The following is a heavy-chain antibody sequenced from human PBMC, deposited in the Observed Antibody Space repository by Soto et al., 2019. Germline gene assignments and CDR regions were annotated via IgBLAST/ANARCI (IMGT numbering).Heavy chain of an antibody. CDR2: ISYDGSNK. D-gene: IGHD1-26*01. J-gene: IGHJ4*02. CDR1: GFTFSRYG. V-gene: IGHV3-30*18. CDR3: AKDSSPVVGATTFDY. Sequence: GGSLRLSCAASGFTFSRYGMHGVRQAPGKGLEWVAVISYDGSNKYYADSVKGRFTISRDNSKNTLYLQMNSLRAEDTAVYYCAKDSSPVVGATTFDYWGQGTLVTVSS.